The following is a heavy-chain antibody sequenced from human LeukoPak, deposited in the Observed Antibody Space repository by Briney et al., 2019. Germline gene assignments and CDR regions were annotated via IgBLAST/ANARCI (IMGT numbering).Heavy chain of an antibody. CDR1: GYTFTSYY. CDR3: ARGTTVTTFDY. J-gene: IGHJ4*02. V-gene: IGHV1-69*13. Sequence: ASVKVSCKASGYTFTSYYMHWVRQAPGQGLEWMGGIIPIFGTANYAQKFQGRVTITADESTSTAYMELSSLRSEDTAVYYCARGTTVTTFDYWGQGTLVTVSS. CDR2: IIPIFGTA. D-gene: IGHD4-17*01.